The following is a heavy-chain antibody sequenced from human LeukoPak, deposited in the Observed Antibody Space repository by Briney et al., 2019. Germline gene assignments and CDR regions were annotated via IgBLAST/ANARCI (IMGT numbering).Heavy chain of an antibody. CDR1: GGSISSYY. CDR2: IYYSGST. CDR3: ARDPIAYCGADCYSD. D-gene: IGHD2-21*02. V-gene: IGHV4-59*01. J-gene: IGHJ4*02. Sequence: PSETLSLTCTVSGGSISSYYWSWIRQPPGKGLEWIGYIYYSGSTNYNPSLKSRVTISVDTSKNQFSLKLSSVTAADTAVYYCARDPIAYCGADCYSDWGQGTLVTVSS.